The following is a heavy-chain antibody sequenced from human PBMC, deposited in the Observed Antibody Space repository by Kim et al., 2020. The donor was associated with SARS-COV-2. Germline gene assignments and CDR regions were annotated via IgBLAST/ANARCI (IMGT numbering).Heavy chain of an antibody. V-gene: IGHV3-74*01. CDR2: INADGSGT. CDR1: GFPFSKYW. CDR3: RELRWFDY. J-gene: IGHJ4*02. D-gene: IGHD4-17*01. Sequence: GGSLRLSCAASGFPFSKYWMDWVRQAPGNGLEWVARINADGSGTVYADAVKGRFTISRDNAKNTVDLLMNILRVEDTAVYYCRELRWFDYWGQGSLVTVSS.